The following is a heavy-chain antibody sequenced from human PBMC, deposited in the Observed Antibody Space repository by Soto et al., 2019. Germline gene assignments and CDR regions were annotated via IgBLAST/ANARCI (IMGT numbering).Heavy chain of an antibody. D-gene: IGHD4-17*01. CDR3: AHYRIFGDYMYYFDS. V-gene: IGHV2-70*12. CDR1: GFSLSTSGMC. J-gene: IGHJ4*02. CDR2: IDWDDDK. Sequence: SGPTLVNPTQTLTLTCTFSGFSLSTSGMCVSWIRQPPGKALEWLALIDWDDDKYYSTSLKTRLTISKDTSKNQVVLTMTNMDPVDTATYYCAHYRIFGDYMYYFDSWGQGTLVTVSS.